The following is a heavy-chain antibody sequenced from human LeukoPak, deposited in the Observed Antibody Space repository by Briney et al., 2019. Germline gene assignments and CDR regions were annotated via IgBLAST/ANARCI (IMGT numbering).Heavy chain of an antibody. CDR2: INHSGST. CDR3: ARRGYCSSTSCSEP. Sequence: GSLRLSCAASGFTFSNAWMSWIRQPPGKGLEWIGEINHSGSTNYNPSLKSRVTISVDTSKNQFSLKLSSVTAADTAVYYCARRGYCSSTSCSEPWGQGTLVTVSS. V-gene: IGHV4-34*01. J-gene: IGHJ5*02. CDR1: GFTFSNAW. D-gene: IGHD2-2*01.